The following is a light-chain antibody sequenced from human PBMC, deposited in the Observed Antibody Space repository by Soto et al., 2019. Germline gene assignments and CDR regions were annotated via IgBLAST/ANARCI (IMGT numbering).Light chain of an antibody. V-gene: IGLV2-23*02. J-gene: IGLJ1*01. CDR3: CTYAGSSTPSV. Sequence: HPGTASGSPGPPFTYYCTGTSSDVGSYNLVSWYQQHPGKAPKLMIYEVSKRPAGVSNRFSGSKSGNTASLTISGLQAEDEADYWHCTYAGSSTPSVVGPVTKVT. CDR2: EVS. CDR1: SSDVGSYNL.